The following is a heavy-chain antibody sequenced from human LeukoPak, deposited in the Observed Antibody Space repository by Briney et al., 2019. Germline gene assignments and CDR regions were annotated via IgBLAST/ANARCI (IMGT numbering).Heavy chain of an antibody. CDR3: ARGGGSYYLGYFDY. J-gene: IGHJ4*02. Sequence: SETLSLTCAVYGGSFSGFYWSLIRQPPGKGLEWIGEINHSGSTNYNPSLKTRVTISVDTSKNQFSLKLSSVTAADTAVYYCARGGGSYYLGYFDYWGQGTLVTVAS. D-gene: IGHD1-26*01. V-gene: IGHV4-34*01. CDR2: INHSGST. CDR1: GGSFSGFY.